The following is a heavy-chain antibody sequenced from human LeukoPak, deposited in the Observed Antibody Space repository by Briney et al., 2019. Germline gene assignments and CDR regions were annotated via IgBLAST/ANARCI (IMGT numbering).Heavy chain of an antibody. V-gene: IGHV3-30*03. J-gene: IGHJ4*02. CDR3: ARHSSGWYFSSEIDY. D-gene: IGHD6-19*01. CDR1: GFTFSSYG. CDR2: ISYDGSNK. Sequence: GGSLRLSCAASGFTFSSYGMHWVRQAPGKGLERVAVISYDGSNKYFADSVKGRFTISRDNSKNTLYLQVNSLRAEDTAVYYCARHSSGWYFSSEIDYWGQGTLVTVSS.